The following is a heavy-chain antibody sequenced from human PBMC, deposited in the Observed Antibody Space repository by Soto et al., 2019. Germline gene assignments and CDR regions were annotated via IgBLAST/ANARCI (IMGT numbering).Heavy chain of an antibody. D-gene: IGHD2-15*01. CDR1: GYTFTSYD. CDR3: ARGPFGCGGGGCYRCDP. V-gene: IGHV1-8*01. CDR2: MTPNSGNT. Sequence: ASVKVSCKASGYTFTSYDINWVRQATGQGLEWMGWMTPNSGNTGYAQKFQGRVTMTRNTSISTAYMELSSLRSEDTAVYYCARGPFGCGGGGCYRCDPWGQGTLVTVSS. J-gene: IGHJ5*02.